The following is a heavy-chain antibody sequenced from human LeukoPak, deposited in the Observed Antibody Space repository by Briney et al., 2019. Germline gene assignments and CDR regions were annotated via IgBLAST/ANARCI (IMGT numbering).Heavy chain of an antibody. Sequence: AGGSLRLSCAASGFTFSSYSMNWVRQAPGKGLEWVAMISYDGKSQHYGDSVKGRFTISRDNSKNTVYLQMNSLRPEDSAMYYCAKDLYGGGWYNYFDPWGQGTRVTVSS. D-gene: IGHD6-19*01. CDR3: AKDLYGGGWYNYFDP. V-gene: IGHV3-30*18. CDR1: GFTFSSYS. J-gene: IGHJ5*02. CDR2: ISYDGKSQ.